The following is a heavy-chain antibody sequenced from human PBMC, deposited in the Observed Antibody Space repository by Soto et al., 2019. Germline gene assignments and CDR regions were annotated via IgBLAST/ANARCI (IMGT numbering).Heavy chain of an antibody. CDR1: GFTFSSYG. V-gene: IGHV3-30*18. CDR3: AKDHYYGSDLYYYYGMDV. D-gene: IGHD3-10*01. Sequence: QVQLVESVGGVVQPGRSLRLSCAASGFTFSSYGMHWVRQAPGKGLEWVAVISYDGSNKYYADSVKGRFTISRDNSKNTLYLQMNSLRAEDTAVYYCAKDHYYGSDLYYYYGMDVWGQGTTVTVSS. J-gene: IGHJ6*02. CDR2: ISYDGSNK.